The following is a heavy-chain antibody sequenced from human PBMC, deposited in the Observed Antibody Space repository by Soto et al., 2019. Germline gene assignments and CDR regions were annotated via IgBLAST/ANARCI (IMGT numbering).Heavy chain of an antibody. CDR2: IYYSGTT. CDR1: GDSIGSGTYY. Sequence: QLQLQESGPGLVKPSETLSLTCTVSGDSIGSGTYYWAWIRQPPGKGLEWIGSIYYSGTTYYNPSLKSRVTISVDTSKNQFSLKLTSLTAADTAVYYCARQWNFDYWGQGTLVTVSS. CDR3: ARQWNFDY. V-gene: IGHV4-39*01. D-gene: IGHD1-1*01. J-gene: IGHJ4*02.